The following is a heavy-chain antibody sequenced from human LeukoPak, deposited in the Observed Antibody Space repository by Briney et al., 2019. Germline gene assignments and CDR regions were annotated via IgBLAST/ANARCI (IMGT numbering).Heavy chain of an antibody. V-gene: IGHV6-1*01. D-gene: IGHD6-19*01. CDR3: ATTQRSGCIDY. CDR1: GDSVSNNSAV. CDR2: TYYRSRWYN. Sequence: PSQTLSLTCAISGDSVSNNSAVWHWIRQSPSRGLEWLGRTYYRSRWYNDYSVSVNSRITITPDASTNHFSLHLSSVTPEATAVYYCATTQRSGCIDYWGQGTLVTASS. J-gene: IGHJ4*02.